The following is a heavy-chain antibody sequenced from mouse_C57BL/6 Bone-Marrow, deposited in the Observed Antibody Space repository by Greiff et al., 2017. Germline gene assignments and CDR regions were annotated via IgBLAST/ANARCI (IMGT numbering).Heavy chain of an antibody. J-gene: IGHJ1*03. Sequence: QVQLKESGAELARPGASVKLSCTASGYTFTSYGISWVKQRTGQGLEWIGEIYPRSGNTYYNEKFKGKATLTADKSSSTAYMELRSLTSEDSAVYFCARFYYDPSYWYFDVWGTGTTVTVSS. CDR1: GYTFTSYG. D-gene: IGHD2-4*01. V-gene: IGHV1-81*01. CDR3: ARFYYDPSYWYFDV. CDR2: IYPRSGNT.